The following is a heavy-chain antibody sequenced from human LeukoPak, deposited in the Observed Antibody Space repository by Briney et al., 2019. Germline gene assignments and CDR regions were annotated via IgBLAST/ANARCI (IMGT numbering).Heavy chain of an antibody. CDR1: GFTFSDYY. D-gene: IGHD3-3*01. V-gene: IGHV3-11*04. Sequence: GGSLRLSCAASGFTFSDYYMSWIRQAPGKGLEWVSYISSSGSTIYYADSVKGRFTISRDNAKNSLYLQMNSLRAEDTAVYYCAKHFVECYYYMDVWGKGTTVTVSS. CDR3: AKHFVECYYYMDV. CDR2: ISSSGSTI. J-gene: IGHJ6*03.